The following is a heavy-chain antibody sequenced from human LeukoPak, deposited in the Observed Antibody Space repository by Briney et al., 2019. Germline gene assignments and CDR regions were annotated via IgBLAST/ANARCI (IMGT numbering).Heavy chain of an antibody. V-gene: IGHV3-66*02. CDR1: GFTVSSNY. J-gene: IGHJ4*02. D-gene: IGHD2-2*01. Sequence: GGSLRLSCAASGFTVSSNYMSWVRQARGKGLEWVSVIYSGGSTYYADSVKGRFTISRDNSKNTLYLQMNSLRAEDTAVYYCAREHQLLYLDYWGQGTLVTVSS. CDR3: AREHQLLYLDY. CDR2: IYSGGST.